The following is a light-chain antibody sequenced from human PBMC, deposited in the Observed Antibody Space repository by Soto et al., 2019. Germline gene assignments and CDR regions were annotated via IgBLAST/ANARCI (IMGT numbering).Light chain of an antibody. CDR2: DAS. CDR1: QSVSSY. CDR3: QQRSNWPPWT. J-gene: IGKJ1*01. V-gene: IGKV3-11*01. Sequence: EIVLTQSPATLSLSPGETATLSCRASQSVSSYLAWYQQHPGQAPRLLIYDASNRATGIPARFSGSGSGTDFTLTISSLEPEDFAVYYCQQRSNWPPWTFGQGTKVEIK.